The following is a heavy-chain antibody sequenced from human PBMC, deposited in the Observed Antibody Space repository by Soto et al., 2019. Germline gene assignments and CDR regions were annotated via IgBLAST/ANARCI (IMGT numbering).Heavy chain of an antibody. Sequence: SVKVSCKASGGTFSSYAISWVRQAPGQGLEWMGGIIPIFGTANYAQRFQGRVTITADESTSTAYMELSSLRSEDPAVYYCARDPSSYDFWSDPLSGYYYYGMDVWGQGTTVTVSS. V-gene: IGHV1-69*13. CDR1: GGTFSSYA. D-gene: IGHD3-3*01. J-gene: IGHJ6*02. CDR2: IIPIFGTA. CDR3: ARDPSSYDFWSDPLSGYYYYGMDV.